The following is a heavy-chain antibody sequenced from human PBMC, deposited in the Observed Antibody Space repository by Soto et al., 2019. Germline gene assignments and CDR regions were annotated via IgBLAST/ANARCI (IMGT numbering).Heavy chain of an antibody. D-gene: IGHD1-26*01. CDR3: AKGGASRVYYYYGMDV. J-gene: IGHJ6*02. CDR1: GFTFSSYA. Sequence: GGSLRLSCAASGFTFSSYAMSWVRQAPGKGLEWVSAISGSGGSTYYADSVKGRFTISRDNSKNTLYLQMNSLRAEDTAVYYCAKGGASRVYYYYGMDVWGQGTPVTVSS. V-gene: IGHV3-23*01. CDR2: ISGSGGST.